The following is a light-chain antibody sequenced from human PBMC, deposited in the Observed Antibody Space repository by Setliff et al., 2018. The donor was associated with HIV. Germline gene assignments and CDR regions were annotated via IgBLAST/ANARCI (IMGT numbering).Light chain of an antibody. J-gene: IGLJ3*02. Sequence: TQPPSVSAAPGQKVTIPCSGSDSNIGNNYVSWYQQLPGTAPKLLIYGNGKRPSGIPDRFSGSKSGTSATLAITGLQTGDEADYYCGTWDSSLSGDWVFGGGTKVTVL. CDR3: GTWDSSLSGDWV. CDR1: DSNIGNNY. V-gene: IGLV1-51*01. CDR2: GNG.